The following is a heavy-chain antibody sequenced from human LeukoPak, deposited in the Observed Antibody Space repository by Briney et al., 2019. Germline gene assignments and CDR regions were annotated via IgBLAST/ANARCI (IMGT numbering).Heavy chain of an antibody. CDR2: IYHSGST. J-gene: IGHJ3*02. CDR3: ARGYDFDPDAFDI. V-gene: IGHV4-38-2*02. D-gene: IGHD3-3*01. Sequence: PSETLSLTCTVSGYSISSGYYWGWIRQPPGKGLEWIGSIYHSGSTYYNPSLKSRVTISVDTSKNHFSLKLRSVTASDTAVYYCARGYDFDPDAFDIWGQGTMVTVSS. CDR1: GYSISSGYY.